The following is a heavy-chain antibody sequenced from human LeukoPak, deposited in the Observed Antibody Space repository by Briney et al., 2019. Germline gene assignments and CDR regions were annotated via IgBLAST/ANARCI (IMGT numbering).Heavy chain of an antibody. Sequence: SETLSLTCTVSGGSLSSPNYYWSWIRQPAGKGREWIGRIYTSGSTNYNPSLKSRVTISVDTSKNQFSLKLSSVTAADTAVYYCARDQEAYCSSTSCYEYYYYMDVWGKGTTVTISS. CDR2: IYTSGST. V-gene: IGHV4-61*02. J-gene: IGHJ6*03. CDR1: GGSLSSPNYY. D-gene: IGHD2-2*01. CDR3: ARDQEAYCSSTSCYEYYYYMDV.